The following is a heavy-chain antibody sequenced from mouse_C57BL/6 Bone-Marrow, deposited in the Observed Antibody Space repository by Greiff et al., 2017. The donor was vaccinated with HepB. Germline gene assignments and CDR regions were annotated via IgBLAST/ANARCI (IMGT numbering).Heavy chain of an antibody. V-gene: IGHV1-81*01. J-gene: IGHJ4*01. CDR3: ARPSNYGSSPYYYAMDY. CDR1: GSTLTSYG. CDR2: IYPRSGNT. Sequence: VQLQESGAELARPGASVKLSCKASGSTLTSYGLSWVKQRPGQGLEWIGEIYPRSGNTYYNEKFKGKATLTADKSSSTAYMELRSLTSEDSAVYFCARPSNYGSSPYYYAMDYWGQGTSVTVSS. D-gene: IGHD1-1*01.